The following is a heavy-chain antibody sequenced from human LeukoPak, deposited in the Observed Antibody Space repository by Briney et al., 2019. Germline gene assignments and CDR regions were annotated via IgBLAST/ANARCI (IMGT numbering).Heavy chain of an antibody. CDR3: ARVGYDFWSGRNFDY. J-gene: IGHJ4*02. CDR2: ISAYSGNK. D-gene: IGHD3-3*01. V-gene: IGHV1-18*01. CDR1: GYTFTSYG. Sequence: GASVKVSCKASGYTFTSYGISWVRQAPGQGLEWMGWISAYSGNKNYAQKLQGRVTMTTDTSTRKAYMERRSLRSDDTGVYYCARVGYDFWSGRNFDYWGQGTLVTVSS.